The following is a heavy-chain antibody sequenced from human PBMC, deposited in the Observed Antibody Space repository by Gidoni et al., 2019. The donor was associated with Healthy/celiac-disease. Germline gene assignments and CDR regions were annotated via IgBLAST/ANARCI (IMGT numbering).Heavy chain of an antibody. J-gene: IGHJ6*02. CDR2: IYYSGST. CDR3: ARHASWIEYCSGSYPYYYYYGMDV. CDR1: GGFISRSSYY. D-gene: IGHD3-10*01. V-gene: IGHV4-39*01. Sequence: QLQLQESGPGLVKPSETLSLTCTVSGGFISRSSYYWGWIRQPPGKGREWIGRIYYSGSTYYNLSLKSRVTISVETYKNQFSLKLSSVTAAYTAVYYCARHASWIEYCSGSYPYYYYYGMDVWGQGTTVTVSS.